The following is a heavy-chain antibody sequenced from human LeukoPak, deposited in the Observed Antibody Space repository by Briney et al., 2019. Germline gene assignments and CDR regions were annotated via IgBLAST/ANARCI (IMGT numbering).Heavy chain of an antibody. CDR2: INPNSGGT. J-gene: IGHJ6*03. D-gene: IGHD3-3*01. Sequence: GASVKLSCKASGYTFTGYYMHWVRQAPGQGLEWMGCINPNSGGTNYAQKFQGRVTMTRDTSISTAYMELSRLRSDDTAVYYCARDALVTIFGVPQYYYYYYYMDVWGKGTTVTVSS. V-gene: IGHV1-2*02. CDR3: ARDALVTIFGVPQYYYYYYYMDV. CDR1: GYTFTGYY.